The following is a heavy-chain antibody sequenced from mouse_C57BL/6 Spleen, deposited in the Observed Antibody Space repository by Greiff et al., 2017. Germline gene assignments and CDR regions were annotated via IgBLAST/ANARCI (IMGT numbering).Heavy chain of an antibody. D-gene: IGHD1-1*01. V-gene: IGHV5-9*01. CDR1: EFTFSSYT. CDR2: ISGGGGNT. Sequence: EVHLVESGGGLVKPGGSLKLSCAASEFTFSSYTMSWVRQTPEKRLEWVATISGGGGNTYYPDSVKGRFTISRDNAKNTLYLQMSSLSSEDTALYYCARRFTTVVAEYFDVWGTGTTVTVSS. CDR3: ARRFTTVVAEYFDV. J-gene: IGHJ1*03.